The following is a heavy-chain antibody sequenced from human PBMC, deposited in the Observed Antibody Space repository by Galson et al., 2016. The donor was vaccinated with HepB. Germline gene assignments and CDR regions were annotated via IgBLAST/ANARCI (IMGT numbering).Heavy chain of an antibody. CDR2: VSSSNTYI. J-gene: IGHJ5*02. D-gene: IGHD6-13*01. CDR3: AREGDRSSSWYPGWFDP. Sequence: SLRLSCAASGFIFGTYSMHWVRQAPGKGLQWVSPVSSSNTYIYYGDSVKGRFTISRDNSKSTLYLQMDSLRDEDTAVYYCAREGDRSSSWYPGWFDPWGQGTLVTVSS. CDR1: GFIFGTYS. V-gene: IGHV3-21*06.